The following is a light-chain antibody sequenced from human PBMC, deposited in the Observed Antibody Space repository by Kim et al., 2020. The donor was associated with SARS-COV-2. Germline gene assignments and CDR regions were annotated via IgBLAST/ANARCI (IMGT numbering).Light chain of an antibody. V-gene: IGKV3-20*01. Sequence: EVVLTKSPDTLSLSPGERATLSCRASQTVNTYYFAWYQQKPGQAPRLLISSTSNRASGIPDRFSGSGSGTDFTLTISRLEPEDVGVYYCQVDKRSPPEYIWGRGTKLDI. J-gene: IGKJ2*01. CDR2: STS. CDR1: QTVNTYY. CDR3: QVDKRSPPEYI.